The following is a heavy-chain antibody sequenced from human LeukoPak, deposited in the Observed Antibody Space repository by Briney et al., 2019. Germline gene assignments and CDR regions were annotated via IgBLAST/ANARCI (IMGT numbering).Heavy chain of an antibody. D-gene: IGHD3-9*01. V-gene: IGHV4-31*03. CDR3: AREVYFDWLAQSGWFDS. CDR2: MYYSGST. CDR1: GGSISSGHYY. J-gene: IGHJ5*01. Sequence: SETLSLTCTVSGGSISSGHYYWSWIRQHPGKGLERIGYMYYSGSTFYNPSLRSRVTISVDTSKNQFSLKLSSVTAADTAVYYCAREVYFDWLAQSGWFDSWGQGILVTVSS.